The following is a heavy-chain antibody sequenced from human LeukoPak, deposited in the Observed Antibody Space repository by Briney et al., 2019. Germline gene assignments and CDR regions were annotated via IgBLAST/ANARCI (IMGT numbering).Heavy chain of an antibody. D-gene: IGHD6-13*01. Sequence: GGSLRLSCAASGFTFSSYGMHWVRQAPGKGLEWVAVISYDGSSKYYADSVKGRFTISRDNSKNTLYLQMNSLRAEDTAVYYCARDLAMYSSSWYGDYYYGMDVWGQGTTVTVSS. CDR3: ARDLAMYSSSWYGDYYYGMDV. CDR1: GFTFSSYG. V-gene: IGHV3-30*03. CDR2: ISYDGSSK. J-gene: IGHJ6*02.